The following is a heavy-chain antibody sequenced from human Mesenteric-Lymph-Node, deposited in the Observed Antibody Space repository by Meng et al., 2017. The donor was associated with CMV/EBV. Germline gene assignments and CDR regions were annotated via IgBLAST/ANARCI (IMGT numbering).Heavy chain of an antibody. Sequence: ATFSIYAINWVRQAPGQGLEWMGVIIPIFGTANYAQKFQGRVTITADKSTSTAYMELSSLRSEDTAVYYCARAEYTSITMVRGVMDYWGQGTLVTVSS. CDR2: IIPIFGTA. J-gene: IGHJ4*02. CDR3: ARAEYTSITMVRGVMDY. CDR1: ATFSIYA. V-gene: IGHV1-69*06. D-gene: IGHD3-10*01.